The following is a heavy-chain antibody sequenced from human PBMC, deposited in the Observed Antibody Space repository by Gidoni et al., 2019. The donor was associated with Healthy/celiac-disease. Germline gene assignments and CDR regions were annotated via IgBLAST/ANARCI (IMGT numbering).Heavy chain of an antibody. D-gene: IGHD3-22*01. J-gene: IGHJ4*02. CDR1: GFTFSSYD. CDR2: IGTAGDT. Sequence: EVQLVEPGGGLVQPGGSLSLSCAASGFTFSSYDMHWVRQATGKGLEVVSPIGTAGDTYYPGSVKGRFTISRENAKNSLYLQMNSLRAGDTAVYYCARGGSSGYYSDYWGQGTLVTVSS. CDR3: ARGGSSGYYSDY. V-gene: IGHV3-13*04.